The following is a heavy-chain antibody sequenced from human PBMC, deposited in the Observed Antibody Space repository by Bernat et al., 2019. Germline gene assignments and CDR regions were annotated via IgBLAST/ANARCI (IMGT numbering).Heavy chain of an antibody. Sequence: EVQLVESGGGLVQPGGSLKLSCAASGFTFSGSAMHWVRQASGKGLEWVGRIRSKANSYATAYAASVKGRFTISRDDSENTAYLQMNSLKTEDTAVYYCTRGPYCTGGVCYDADWGQGTLVTVSS. V-gene: IGHV3-73*02. D-gene: IGHD2-8*02. CDR1: GFTFSGSA. J-gene: IGHJ4*02. CDR2: IRSKANSYAT. CDR3: TRGPYCTGGVCYDAD.